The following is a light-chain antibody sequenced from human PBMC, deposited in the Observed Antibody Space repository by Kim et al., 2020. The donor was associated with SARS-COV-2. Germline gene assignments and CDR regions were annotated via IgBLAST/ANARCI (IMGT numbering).Light chain of an antibody. V-gene: IGKV3-11*01. CDR1: QSVSSY. CDR2: DAS. Sequence: RGERATLSCRASQSVSSYLAWYQQKPGQAPRLLIYDASNRATGIPARFIGSGSGTDFTLTISSLEPEDFAVYYCQQRSNWPPVITFGQGTRLEIK. J-gene: IGKJ5*01. CDR3: QQRSNWPPVIT.